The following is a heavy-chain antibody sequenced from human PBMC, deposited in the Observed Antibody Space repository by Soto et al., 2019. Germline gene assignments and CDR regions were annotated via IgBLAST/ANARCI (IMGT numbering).Heavy chain of an antibody. CDR2: IYPGDSKT. CDR3: GYCSGGGMNGFDI. CDR1: GFSFTTYW. D-gene: IGHD2-15*01. V-gene: IGHV5-51*01. Sequence: GESLKISCKGSGFSFTTYWIAWVRQVPGKGLEWMGIIYPGDSKTTYSPSFQRQVTISADKSISTAYLQWSSLKASDTAMYYCGYCSGGGMNGFDIWGQGTMVTVSS. J-gene: IGHJ3*02.